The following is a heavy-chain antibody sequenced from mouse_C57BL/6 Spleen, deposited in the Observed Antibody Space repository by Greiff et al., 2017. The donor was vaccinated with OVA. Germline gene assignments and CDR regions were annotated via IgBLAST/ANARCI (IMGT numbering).Heavy chain of an antibody. CDR2: IWGVGST. V-gene: IGHV2-6*01. CDR3: ASELTGTRGFAY. CDR1: GFSLTSYG. D-gene: IGHD4-1*01. Sequence: VQRVESGPGLVAPSQSLSITCTVSGFSLTSYGVDWVRQSPGKGLEWLGVIWGVGSTNYNSALKSRLSISKDNSKSQVFLKMNSLQTDDTAMYYCASELTGTRGFAYWGQGTLVTVSA. J-gene: IGHJ3*01.